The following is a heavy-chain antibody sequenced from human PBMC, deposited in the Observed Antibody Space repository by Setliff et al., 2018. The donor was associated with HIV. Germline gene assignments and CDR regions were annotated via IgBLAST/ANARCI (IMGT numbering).Heavy chain of an antibody. D-gene: IGHD3-9*01. V-gene: IGHV3-48*01. J-gene: IGHJ4*02. CDR3: VRDRDWAFDY. Sequence: GASLKLSCAASGFTFSSYSMNWVRQAPGKGLEVISYNGIINGAKHYADSMEGRFTISRDDAKNSLYLQMDSLRAEDTAVYYCVRDRDWAFDYWGQGILVTVSS. CDR1: GFTFSSYS. CDR2: NGIINGAK.